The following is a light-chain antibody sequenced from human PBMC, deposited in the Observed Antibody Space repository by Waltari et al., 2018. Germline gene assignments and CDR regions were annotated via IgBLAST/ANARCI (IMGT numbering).Light chain of an antibody. CDR1: SSHLGHY. Sequence: QSALTQPPSASGSPAQSVTISCTGTSSHLGHYVPWYHQHPAKAPKLMISEVTKRPSGVPDRFSGSKSGNTASPTVSGLQAEDEADYYCSSYAGSNNLVFGGGTKLTVL. J-gene: IGLJ2*01. CDR3: SSYAGSNNLV. CDR2: EVT. V-gene: IGLV2-8*01.